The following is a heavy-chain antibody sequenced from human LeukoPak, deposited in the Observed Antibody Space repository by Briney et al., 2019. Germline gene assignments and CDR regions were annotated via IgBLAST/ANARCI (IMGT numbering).Heavy chain of an antibody. CDR1: GFTFSDYY. J-gene: IGHJ6*02. Sequence: PGGSLRLSCAASGFTFSDYYMSWIRQAPGKGLEWVSYISSSGSTIYYADSVKGRFTISRDNAKNSLYLQMNSLRAEDTAVYYCARSPVNYYGSGSPVFYYYGMDVWGQGTTVTVSS. D-gene: IGHD3-10*01. V-gene: IGHV3-11*01. CDR3: ARSPVNYYGSGSPVFYYYGMDV. CDR2: ISSSGSTI.